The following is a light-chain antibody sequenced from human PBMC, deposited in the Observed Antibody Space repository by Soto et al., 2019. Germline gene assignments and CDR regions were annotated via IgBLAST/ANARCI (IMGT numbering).Light chain of an antibody. V-gene: IGKV1-6*01. J-gene: IGKJ1*01. CDR2: AAF. Sequence: AIQMTQSPSSLSASVGDRVNITCRTSQGIRNVLGWFQQKPGKAPKLLINAAFNLQSGVPSRFSGSGSGTDFTLTISSLQPEDFATYYCLQDYNYPRTFGQGTKVEIK. CDR1: QGIRNV. CDR3: LQDYNYPRT.